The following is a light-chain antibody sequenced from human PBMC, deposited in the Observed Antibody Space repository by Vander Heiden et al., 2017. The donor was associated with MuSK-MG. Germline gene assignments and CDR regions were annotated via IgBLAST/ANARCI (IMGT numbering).Light chain of an antibody. V-gene: IGKV1-33*01. CDR2: DAS. CDR3: QQDDKLPLT. J-gene: IGKJ4*01. Sequence: IQLTQSLSSLSASVGDRVTITCQASQDISTYLNWYQQKPGKAPQVLINDASNLEIGVPSRFSGSGSGTAFTFTISSLQSEDIATYYCQQDDKLPLTFGGGTKVEIK. CDR1: QDISTY.